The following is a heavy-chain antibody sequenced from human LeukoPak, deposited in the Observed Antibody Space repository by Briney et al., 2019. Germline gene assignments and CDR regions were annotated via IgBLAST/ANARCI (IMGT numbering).Heavy chain of an antibody. CDR2: IYYSGST. Sequence: TETLSLTCTVSGGSISSYYWSRIRQPPGKGLEWIGYIYYSGSTNYNPSLKSRVTISVDTSKNQFSLKLSSVTAADTAVYYCARVACSSTSCYAMEVDYWGQGTLVTVSS. J-gene: IGHJ4*02. V-gene: IGHV4-59*01. CDR3: ARVACSSTSCYAMEVDY. D-gene: IGHD2-2*01. CDR1: GGSISSYY.